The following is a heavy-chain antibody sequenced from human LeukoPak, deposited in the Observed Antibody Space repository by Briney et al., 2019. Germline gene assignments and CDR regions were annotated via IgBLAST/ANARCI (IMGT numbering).Heavy chain of an antibody. CDR3: ARGYGDYGYFDY. CDR2: IYYSGST. CDR1: GGSVSSGSYY. Sequence: SETLSLTCTVSGGSVSSGSYYWSWIRQPPGKGLEWIGYIYYSGSTNYNPSLKSRVTISVDTSKNQFSLKLSSVTAADTAVYYCARGYGDYGYFDYWGQGTLVTVSS. J-gene: IGHJ4*02. V-gene: IGHV4-61*01. D-gene: IGHD4-17*01.